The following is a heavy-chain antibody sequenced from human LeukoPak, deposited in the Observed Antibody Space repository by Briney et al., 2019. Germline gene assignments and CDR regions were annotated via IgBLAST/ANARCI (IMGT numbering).Heavy chain of an antibody. D-gene: IGHD3-10*01. J-gene: IGHJ4*02. CDR2: ITSSSTYI. Sequence: GGSLRLSCAASGFTFSSYSMNWVRQAPGRGLEWVSSITSSSTYIYYADSVKGRFTISRDNAKNSLFLQMNSLRAEDTAVYYCAGGGSGSYYTIFDYWGQGTLVTVSS. V-gene: IGHV3-21*01. CDR1: GFTFSSYS. CDR3: AGGGSGSYYTIFDY.